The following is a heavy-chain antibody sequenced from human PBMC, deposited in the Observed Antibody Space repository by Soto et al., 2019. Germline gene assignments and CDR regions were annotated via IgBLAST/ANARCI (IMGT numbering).Heavy chain of an antibody. CDR3: ARCPGTVTPQHSDY. D-gene: IGHD4-17*01. CDR1: GYTFTSYA. J-gene: IGHJ4*02. CDR2: INAGNGNT. Sequence: GALVKVSCKASGYTFTSYAMHWVRQAPGQRLEWMGWINAGNGNTKYSQKFQGRVTITRDTSASTAYMELSSLRSEDTAVYYCARCPGTVTPQHSDYWGQGTLVTVSS. V-gene: IGHV1-3*01.